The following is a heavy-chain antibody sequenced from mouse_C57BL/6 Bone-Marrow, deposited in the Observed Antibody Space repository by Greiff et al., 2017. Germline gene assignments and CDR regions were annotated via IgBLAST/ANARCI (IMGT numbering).Heavy chain of an antibody. CDR2: IDPSDSET. J-gene: IGHJ2*01. V-gene: IGHV1-52*01. CDR3: ARRNYGSTPFDY. CDR1: GYTFTSYW. Sequence: ESGAELVRPGSSVKLSCKASGYTFTSYWMHWVKQRPIQGLEWIGNIDPSDSETHYNQKFKDKATLTVDKSSSTAYMQLSSLTSEDSAVYYCARRNYGSTPFDYWGQGTTLTVSS. D-gene: IGHD1-1*01.